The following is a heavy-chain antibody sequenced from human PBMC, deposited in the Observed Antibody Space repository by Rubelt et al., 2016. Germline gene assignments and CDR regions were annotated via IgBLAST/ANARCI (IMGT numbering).Heavy chain of an antibody. V-gene: IGHV3-23*01. CDR2: ISGSGGNT. J-gene: IGHJ4*02. D-gene: IGHD5-18*01. CDR3: ARQYRYGDYYFDC. Sequence: VRQAPGKGLEWVSVISGSGGNTDYADFVRGRFTIPRDNSKNTLYLQMNSLRAEDTAVYYCARQYRYGDYYFDCWGQGILVTVSS.